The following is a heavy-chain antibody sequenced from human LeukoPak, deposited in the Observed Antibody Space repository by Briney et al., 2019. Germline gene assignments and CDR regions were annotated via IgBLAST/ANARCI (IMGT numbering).Heavy chain of an antibody. Sequence: PDRSLRLSCSASGFTFSNYGMNCVRQAPGKGLEWVAVISYDGSNKYYADSVKGRFTVSRDNAKSTLYLQMNSLRVEDTAVYYCARLWEPGLWGQGTLVTVSS. J-gene: IGHJ4*02. CDR3: ARLWEPGL. CDR2: ISYDGSNK. V-gene: IGHV3-30*03. D-gene: IGHD1-26*01. CDR1: GFTFSNYG.